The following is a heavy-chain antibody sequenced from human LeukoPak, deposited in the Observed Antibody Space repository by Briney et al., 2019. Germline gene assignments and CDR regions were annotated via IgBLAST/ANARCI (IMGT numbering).Heavy chain of an antibody. J-gene: IGHJ3*02. D-gene: IGHD3-9*01. V-gene: IGHV4-59*01. Sequence: PSETLSLTCTVSGGSISSYYWSWIRQPPGKGLEWIGYIYYSGSTNYNPSLKSRVTISVDTSKNQISLKLSSVTAADTAVYYCARATINAFDIWGQGTMVTVSS. CDR2: IYYSGST. CDR1: GGSISSYY. CDR3: ARATINAFDI.